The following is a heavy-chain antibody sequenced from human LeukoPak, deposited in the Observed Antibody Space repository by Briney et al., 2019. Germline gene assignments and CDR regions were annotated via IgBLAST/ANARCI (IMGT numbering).Heavy chain of an antibody. D-gene: IGHD4-17*01. CDR2: ITNSGNSK. CDR1: EFTFSSYS. Sequence: GGSLRLSCAASEFTFSSYSMNWVRQAPGKGLEWVSYITNSGNSKSYADSVKGRFTISRDNTKNSLYLQMNGLRAEDTAVYYCANPARDFADPGAITWWGQGTLVTVSS. CDR3: ANPARDFADPGAITW. J-gene: IGHJ4*02. V-gene: IGHV3-48*01.